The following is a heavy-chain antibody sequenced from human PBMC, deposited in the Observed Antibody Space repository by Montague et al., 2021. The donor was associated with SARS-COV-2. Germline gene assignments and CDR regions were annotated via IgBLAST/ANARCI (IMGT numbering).Heavy chain of an antibody. Sequence: SLRLSCAASGFTFSSYGMHWVRQAPSKGLEWVAVIWYDGSNKYYADSVKGRFTISRDNSKNTLYLQMNSLRAEDTAVYYCARDREPEGIDYWGQGTLVTVSS. CDR1: GFTFSSYG. D-gene: IGHD1-14*01. CDR2: IWYDGSNK. V-gene: IGHV3-33*01. CDR3: ARDREPEGIDY. J-gene: IGHJ4*02.